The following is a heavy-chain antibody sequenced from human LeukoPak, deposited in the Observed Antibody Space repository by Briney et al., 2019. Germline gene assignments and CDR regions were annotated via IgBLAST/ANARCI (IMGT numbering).Heavy chain of an antibody. Sequence: SETLSLTCTVSGYSISSGYYWGWIRQPPGKGLEWIGSIYHSGSTYYNPSLKSRVTISVDTSKNQFSLKLSSVTAADTAVYYCARSRVARWLQFPDYAFDIWGQGTMVTVSS. V-gene: IGHV4-38-2*02. J-gene: IGHJ3*02. CDR1: GYSISSGYY. CDR3: ARSRVARWLQFPDYAFDI. D-gene: IGHD5-24*01. CDR2: IYHSGST.